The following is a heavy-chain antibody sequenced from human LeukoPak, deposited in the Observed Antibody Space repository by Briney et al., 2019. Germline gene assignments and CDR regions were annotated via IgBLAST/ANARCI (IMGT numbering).Heavy chain of an antibody. D-gene: IGHD3-22*01. CDR3: ARYGSTGYSPFDY. Sequence: PSQTLSLTCTVSGGSISSGDYYWSWIRQHPGKGLEWIGYIYYSGRTYYNPSLKSRVTISVDTSKNQFSLKLSSVTVADTAVYYCARYGSTGYSPFDYWGQGTLATVSS. J-gene: IGHJ4*02. CDR2: IYYSGRT. CDR1: GGSISSGDYY. V-gene: IGHV4-31*03.